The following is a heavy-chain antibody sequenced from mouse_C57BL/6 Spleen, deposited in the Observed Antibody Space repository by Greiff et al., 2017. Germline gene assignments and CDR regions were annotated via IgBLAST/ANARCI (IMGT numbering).Heavy chain of an antibody. J-gene: IGHJ2*01. D-gene: IGHD2-1*01. Sequence: QVQLQQSGAELARPGASVKMSCKASGYTFTSYTMHWVKQRPGQGLEWIGYINPSSGCTKYNQKFKNKATLTADKSSSTAYMQLSRLTSEDSAVYYCARFLDGNYVQDEYWGQGTTLTVSS. CDR3: ARFLDGNYVQDEY. CDR1: GYTFTSYT. V-gene: IGHV1-4*01. CDR2: INPSSGCT.